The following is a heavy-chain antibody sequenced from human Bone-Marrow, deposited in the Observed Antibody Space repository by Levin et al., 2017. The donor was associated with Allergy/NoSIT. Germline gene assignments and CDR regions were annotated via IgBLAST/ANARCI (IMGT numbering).Heavy chain of an antibody. Sequence: TSETLSLTCAVSGGSVSSSNWWSWVRQPPGKGLEWIGEIYHSGSTNYNPSLKSRVTISVDKSKNEFSLKLTSVTAADTAVYYCARKYYDMFTGCFDPWGQGTLVTVSS. J-gene: IGHJ5*02. D-gene: IGHD3-9*01. CDR3: ARKYYDMFTGCFDP. CDR1: GGSVSSSNW. V-gene: IGHV4-4*02. CDR2: IYHSGST.